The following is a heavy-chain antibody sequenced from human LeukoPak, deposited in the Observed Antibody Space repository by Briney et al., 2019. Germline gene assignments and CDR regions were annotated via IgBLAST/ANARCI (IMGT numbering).Heavy chain of an antibody. CDR2: IIPILGIA. D-gene: IGHD2-2*01. CDR1: GGTFSSYA. CDR3: ARVGVGYCSSTSCPTYGMDV. Sequence: SVTVSCKASGGTFSSYAIGWVRQAPGQGLEWMGRIIPILGIANYAQKFQGRVTITADKSTSTAYMELSSLRSEDTAVYYCARVGVGYCSSTSCPTYGMDVWGQGTTVTVSS. V-gene: IGHV1-69*10. J-gene: IGHJ6*02.